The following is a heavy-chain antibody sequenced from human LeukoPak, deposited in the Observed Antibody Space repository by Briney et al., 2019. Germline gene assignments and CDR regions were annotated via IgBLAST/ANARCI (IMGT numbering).Heavy chain of an antibody. CDR1: GFTFRNYW. V-gene: IGHV3-7*01. CDR2: IKADGTEK. J-gene: IGHJ6*03. D-gene: IGHD3/OR15-3a*01. Sequence: GGSLRLSCTASGFTFRNYWMSWVRQAPGKGLEWVANIKADGTEKHYLDSVKGRFTISRDNANKSLYLEMNNLRAEETAVYYCARRHDFWTGKTNYHFYMDVWGRGTTVTVSS. CDR3: ARRHDFWTGKTNYHFYMDV.